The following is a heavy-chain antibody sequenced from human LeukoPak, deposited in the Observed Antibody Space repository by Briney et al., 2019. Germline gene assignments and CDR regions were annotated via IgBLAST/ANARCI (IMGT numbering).Heavy chain of an antibody. V-gene: IGHV3-53*01. Sequence: GGFLRLSCAASGFTVSSNYMSWVRQAPGKGLEWVSVIYSGGSTYYADSVKGRFTISRDNSKNTLYLQMNSLRAEDTAVYYCVRGDYGGYTLFDYWGQGTLVTVSS. CDR1: GFTVSSNY. D-gene: IGHD4-17*01. CDR2: IYSGGST. J-gene: IGHJ4*02. CDR3: VRGDYGGYTLFDY.